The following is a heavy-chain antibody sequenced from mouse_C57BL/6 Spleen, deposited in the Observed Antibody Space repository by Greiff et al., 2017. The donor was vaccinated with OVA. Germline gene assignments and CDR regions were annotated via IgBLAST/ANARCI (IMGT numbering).Heavy chain of an antibody. CDR1: GFTFSSYA. J-gene: IGHJ3*01. CDR3: ARDRGLRVGFAY. V-gene: IGHV5-4*01. Sequence: EVKLMESGGGLVKPGGSLKLSCAASGFTFSSYAMSWVRQTPEKRLEWVATISDGGSYTYYPDNVKGRFTISRDNAKNNLYLQMSHLKSEDTAMYYCARDRGLRVGFAYWGQGTLVTVAA. CDR2: ISDGGSYT. D-gene: IGHD2-4*01.